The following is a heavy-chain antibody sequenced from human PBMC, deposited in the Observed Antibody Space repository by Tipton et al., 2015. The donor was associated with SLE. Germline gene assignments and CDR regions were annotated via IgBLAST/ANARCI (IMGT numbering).Heavy chain of an antibody. V-gene: IGHV4-59*11. CDR2: IYYSGST. D-gene: IGHD6-13*01. Sequence: TLSLTCTVSGGSISSHYWSWIRQPPGKGLEWIGYIYYSGSTNYNPSLKSRVTISVDTSKNQFSLKLSSVTAADTAVYYCARVNSSSWYLADYWGQGTLVTVSS. J-gene: IGHJ4*02. CDR1: GGSISSHY. CDR3: ARVNSSSWYLADY.